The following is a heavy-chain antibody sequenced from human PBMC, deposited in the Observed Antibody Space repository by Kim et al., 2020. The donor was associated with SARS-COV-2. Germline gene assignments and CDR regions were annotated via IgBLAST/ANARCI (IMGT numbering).Heavy chain of an antibody. Sequence: GESLKISCKGSGYSFTSYWIGWVRQMPGKGLEWMGIIYPGDSDTRYSPSFQGQVTISADKSISTAYLQWSSLKASDTAMYYCARGSSLFSSSWSYYYYYGMDVWGQGTTVTVSS. CDR2: IYPGDSDT. D-gene: IGHD6-13*01. J-gene: IGHJ6*02. CDR1: GYSFTSYW. CDR3: ARGSSLFSSSWSYYYYYGMDV. V-gene: IGHV5-51*01.